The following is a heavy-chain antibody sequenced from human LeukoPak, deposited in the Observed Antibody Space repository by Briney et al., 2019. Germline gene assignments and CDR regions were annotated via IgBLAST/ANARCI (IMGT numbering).Heavy chain of an antibody. V-gene: IGHV1-46*01. CDR1: GYTFTSYY. CDR2: INPSGGST. D-gene: IGHD5-18*01. CDR3: ARGRGYSYGYNWFDP. Sequence: ASVKVSCKASGYTFTSYYMHWVRQAPGQGLEWMGIINPSGGSTSYAQKFQGRVTTTRDTSTSTVYMELSSLRSEDMAVYYCARGRGYSYGYNWFDPWGQGTLVTVSS. J-gene: IGHJ5*02.